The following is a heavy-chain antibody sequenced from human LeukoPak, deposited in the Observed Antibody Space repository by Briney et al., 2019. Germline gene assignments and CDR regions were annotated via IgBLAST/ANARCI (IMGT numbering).Heavy chain of an antibody. CDR2: IWSDGNNK. CDR1: GFTFSTYG. Sequence: GGSLRLSCGASGFTFSTYGMHWVRQAPGKGREWGAVIWSDGNNKFYADSVKGRFTFSRDNSKNTLSLQMNSLRAEDTAMYYCVKERGPFNDFDFWGQGTMVTVSS. V-gene: IGHV3-33*06. D-gene: IGHD6-25*01. J-gene: IGHJ3*01. CDR3: VKERGPFNDFDF.